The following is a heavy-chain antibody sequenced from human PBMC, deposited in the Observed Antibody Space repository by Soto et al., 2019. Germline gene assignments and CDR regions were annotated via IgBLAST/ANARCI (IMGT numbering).Heavy chain of an antibody. D-gene: IGHD4-17*01. CDR1: GGSVSSGSYY. V-gene: IGHV4-61*01. Sequence: QVQLQESGPGLVKPSETLYLTCTVSGGSVSSGSYYWSWIRQPPGKGLEWIGYIYYSGSTNYNPSLKSRVTISVDTSKNQFSLKLSSVTAADTAVYYCARDPVTTGGYFDLWGRGTLVTVSS. CDR2: IYYSGST. CDR3: ARDPVTTGGYFDL. J-gene: IGHJ2*01.